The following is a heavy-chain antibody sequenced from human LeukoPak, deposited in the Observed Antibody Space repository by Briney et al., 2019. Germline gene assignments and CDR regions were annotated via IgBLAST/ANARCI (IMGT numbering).Heavy chain of an antibody. J-gene: IGHJ2*01. CDR1: GFTFSSYS. CDR2: IGSSSSYI. V-gene: IGHV3-21*01. CDR3: ARVEVVTGLEEYFDL. Sequence: PGGSLRLSCAASGFTFSSYSMNWVRQAPGKGLGWVSSIGSSSSYIYYADSVKGRFTISTDNAKNSLYLKMNSLRAEDTAVYYCARVEVVTGLEEYFDLWGRGTLVTVSS. D-gene: IGHD2-15*01.